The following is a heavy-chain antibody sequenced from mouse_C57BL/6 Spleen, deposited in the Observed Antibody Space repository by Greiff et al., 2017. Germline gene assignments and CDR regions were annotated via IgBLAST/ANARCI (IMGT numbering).Heavy chain of an antibody. D-gene: IGHD2-4*01. J-gene: IGHJ4*01. Sequence: VQLQQSGPVLVKPGASVKMSCKASGYTFTDYYMNWVKQSHGKSLEWIGVINPYNGGTSYNQKFKGKATLTVDKSSSTAYMELNSLTSEDSAVYYCASYDYSSAMDYWGQGTSVTVSS. CDR1: GYTFTDYY. CDR2: INPYNGGT. V-gene: IGHV1-19*01. CDR3: ASYDYSSAMDY.